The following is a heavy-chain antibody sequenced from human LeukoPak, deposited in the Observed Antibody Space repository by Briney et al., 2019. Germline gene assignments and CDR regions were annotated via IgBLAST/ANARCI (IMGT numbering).Heavy chain of an antibody. CDR1: GYTFTSYP. J-gene: IGHJ4*02. CDR2: ITTYNGNT. CDR3: ARGYDYGDYVGDFDY. V-gene: IGHV1-18*01. Sequence: ASVKVSCKTSGYTFTSYPLTWVRQAPGQGLEWMGWITTYNGNTNYAQKLQGRVTITTDTSTSTAYMDLRGLRSDDTAVYFCARGYDYGDYVGDFDYWGQGTLVTVFS. D-gene: IGHD4-17*01.